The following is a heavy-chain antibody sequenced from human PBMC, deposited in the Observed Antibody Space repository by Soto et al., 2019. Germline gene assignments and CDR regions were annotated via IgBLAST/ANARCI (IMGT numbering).Heavy chain of an antibody. Sequence: QVQLQESGPGLVKPSETLSLSCTVSGGSISSYYWSWFRQSPGKRMEWIGYVHHSWGSSYNPSLQGXVXLSLDTSKSQFSLKVTSVTATDTAVYYCARQGFGPLHGLVDVWGQGTTVTVSS. CDR2: VHHSWGS. CDR1: GGSISSYY. D-gene: IGHD3-10*01. CDR3: ARQGFGPLHGLVDV. V-gene: IGHV4-59*08. J-gene: IGHJ6*02.